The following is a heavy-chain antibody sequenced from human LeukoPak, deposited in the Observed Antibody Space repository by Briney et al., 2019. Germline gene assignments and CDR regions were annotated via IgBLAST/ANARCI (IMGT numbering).Heavy chain of an antibody. CDR2: ISGSGSST. V-gene: IGHV3-23*01. J-gene: IGHJ4*02. D-gene: IGHD3-10*01. CDR1: GFTFSSYA. Sequence: PGGSLRLSCAASGFTFSSYAMSWVRQAPGKGLEWVSAISGSGSSTYYADSVKGRFTISRDNSKNTLSLQMNSLRAEDTAVYYCAKGGESGNYYNALDYWGQGTLVTVSS. CDR3: AKGGESGNYYNALDY.